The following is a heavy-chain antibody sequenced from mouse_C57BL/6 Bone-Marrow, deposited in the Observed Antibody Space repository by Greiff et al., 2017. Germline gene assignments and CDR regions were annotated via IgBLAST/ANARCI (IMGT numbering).Heavy chain of an antibody. Sequence: QVQLKESGAELARPGASVKLSCKASGYTFTSYGISWVKQRTGQGLEWIGEIYPKSGNTYFNEKFKGKATLTADKSSSTAYMELRSRTSEDSAVYFCASSNWDGFYYFDYWGQGTTLTVSS. V-gene: IGHV1-81*01. J-gene: IGHJ2*01. CDR2: IYPKSGNT. CDR3: ASSNWDGFYYFDY. D-gene: IGHD4-1*01. CDR1: GYTFTSYG.